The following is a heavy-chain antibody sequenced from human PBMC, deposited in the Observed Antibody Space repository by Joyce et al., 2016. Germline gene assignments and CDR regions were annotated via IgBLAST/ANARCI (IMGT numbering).Heavy chain of an antibody. CDR1: GASVTSTNYY. D-gene: IGHD1-14*01. CDR3: ASGNDDHKGGQD. J-gene: IGHJ1*01. CDR2: IHFSGTT. V-gene: IGHV4-61*01. Sequence: QVHLQESGPGLVRPSETLSLTCTVSGASVTSTNYYWNWIRQPPGKGLEWIAFIHFSGTTYYNPSRQSRVTMSRDTSKNQLSLELTSVTTADTAFYYCASGNDDHKGGQDWGQGTLVIVSS.